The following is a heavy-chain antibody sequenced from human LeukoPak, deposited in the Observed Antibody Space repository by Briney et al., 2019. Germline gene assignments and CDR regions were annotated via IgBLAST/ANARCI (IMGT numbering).Heavy chain of an antibody. CDR2: INHSGST. J-gene: IGHJ4*02. D-gene: IGHD3-10*01. CDR1: GGSFSGYY. CDR3: ARRKRYGSGSYFGY. Sequence: SETLSLTCTVYGGSFSGYYWSWIRQPPGKGLEWIGEINHSGSTNYNPSLKSRVTISVDTSKNQFSLKLSSVTAADTAVYYCARRKRYGSGSYFGYWGQGTLVTVSS. V-gene: IGHV4-34*01.